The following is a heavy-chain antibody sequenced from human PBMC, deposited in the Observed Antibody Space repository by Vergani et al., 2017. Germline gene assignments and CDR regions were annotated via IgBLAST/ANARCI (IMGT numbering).Heavy chain of an antibody. J-gene: IGHJ1*01. D-gene: IGHD1-1*01. CDR3: ATKSCGTPGCQIGYFRE. CDR2: ISYDGTQK. Sequence: QVHQVESGGGVVQPGRSLRLSCVVSGFTSSYYGMHWVRPAPGKGLEWVAVISYDGTQKYYADSVKGRFTISRDNSKSTLYLQMNSLRTEDTAVYYCATKSCGTPGCQIGYFREWGQGTLVTVSS. CDR1: GFTSSYYG. V-gene: IGHV3-30*03.